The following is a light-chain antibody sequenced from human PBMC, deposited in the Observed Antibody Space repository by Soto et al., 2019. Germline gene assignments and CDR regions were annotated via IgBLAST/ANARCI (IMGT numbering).Light chain of an antibody. J-gene: IGLJ2*01. Sequence: QSALTQPPSASGSPGQSVTISCTGTSSDVGGYNYVSWYQQYPGKAPRLMIYEVTKRPSGVPDRFSGSKSGNTASLTVSGLQAEDEADYYCSSYAGSNNLVFGGGTKLTLL. CDR2: EVT. CDR1: SSDVGGYNY. CDR3: SSYAGSNNLV. V-gene: IGLV2-8*01.